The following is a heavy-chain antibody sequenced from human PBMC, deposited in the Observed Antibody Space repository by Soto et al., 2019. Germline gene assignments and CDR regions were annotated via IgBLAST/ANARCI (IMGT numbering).Heavy chain of an antibody. CDR1: GFTFSDFV. Sequence: EVQLLESGGGLALPGGSLRLSCAASGFTFSDFVMNWVRQAPGKGLEWVSGIRRSGDNTYYADSVKGRFTISRDNSKNILNLHMTSLRADNTAVYHCAKVLRYFDWVSYLDQWGRGTMVTVSS. D-gene: IGHD3-9*01. J-gene: IGHJ2*01. CDR3: AKVLRYFDWVSYLDQ. CDR2: IRRSGDNT. V-gene: IGHV3-23*01.